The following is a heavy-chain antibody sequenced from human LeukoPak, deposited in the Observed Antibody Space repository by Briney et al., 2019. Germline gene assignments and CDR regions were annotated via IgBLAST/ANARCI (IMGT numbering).Heavy chain of an antibody. CDR3: ARGIAVDAFDI. D-gene: IGHD6-19*01. CDR2: IYHRGST. Sequence: PSETLSLTCAVSGYSISSGYYWGWIRQPPGKGLEWIGSIYHRGSTYYNPSLKSRVTISVDTSKNQFSLKLSSVTAADTAVYYCARGIAVDAFDIWGQGTMVTVSS. J-gene: IGHJ3*02. CDR1: GYSISSGYY. V-gene: IGHV4-38-2*01.